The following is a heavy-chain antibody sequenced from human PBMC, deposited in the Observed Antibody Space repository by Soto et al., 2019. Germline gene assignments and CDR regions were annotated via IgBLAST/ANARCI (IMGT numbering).Heavy chain of an antibody. D-gene: IGHD3-22*01. CDR2: IYHSGST. J-gene: IGHJ3*02. CDR1: GGSISSSNW. CDR3: ATLTWCYDSSGYCDAFDI. V-gene: IGHV4-4*02. Sequence: QVQLQESGPGLVKPSGTLSLTCAVSGGSISSSNWWSWVRQPPGKGLEWIGEIYHSGSTNYNPSLKSRVTISVDKSKNQFSLKLSSVTAADTAVYYCATLTWCYDSSGYCDAFDIWGQGTMVTVSS.